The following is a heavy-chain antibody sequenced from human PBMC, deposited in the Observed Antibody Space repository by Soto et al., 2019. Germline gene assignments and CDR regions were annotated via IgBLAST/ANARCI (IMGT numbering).Heavy chain of an antibody. J-gene: IGHJ3*02. CDR1: NSTFISFG. CDR3: ASRGPHALEI. CDR2: ISAYNGNT. Sequence: QVQLVQSGTEVKKPGASVKVSCKASNSTFISFGITWVRQAPGQGLEWMGWISAYNGNTKYAQKLQGRVTMTTDTSTVTAYMELRSLRSDDTAVYYCASRGPHALEIWGQGTMVTVSS. V-gene: IGHV1-18*01. D-gene: IGHD3-16*01.